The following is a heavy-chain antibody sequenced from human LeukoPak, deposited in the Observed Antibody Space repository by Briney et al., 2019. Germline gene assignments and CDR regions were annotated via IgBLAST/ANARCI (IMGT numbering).Heavy chain of an antibody. CDR1: GGSFSGYY. D-gene: IGHD3-22*01. CDR3: ARDYYDSSGCQHRYFDY. V-gene: IGHV4-34*01. CDR2: INHSGST. J-gene: IGHJ4*02. Sequence: PSETLSLTCAVYGGSFSGYYWSWIRQPPGKGLEWIGEINHSGSTNYNPSLKSRVTISVDTSKNQFSLKLSSVTAADTAVYYCARDYYDSSGCQHRYFDYWGQGTLVTVSS.